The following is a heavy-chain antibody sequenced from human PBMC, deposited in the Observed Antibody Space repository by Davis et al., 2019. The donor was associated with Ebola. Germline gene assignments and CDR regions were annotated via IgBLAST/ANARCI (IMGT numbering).Heavy chain of an antibody. J-gene: IGHJ3*02. CDR3: ATLRRTITGMDDGFDI. Sequence: PGGSLRLSCKGSGYSFTSYWISWVRQLPGKGLEWMGIIYTGDSDTRYSPSFRGQVTISADKSAKTAFLQWSSLKASDTAIYYCATLRRTITGMDDGFDIWGHGTMVTVSS. CDR1: GYSFTSYW. D-gene: IGHD1-20*01. CDR2: IYTGDSDT. V-gene: IGHV5-51*01.